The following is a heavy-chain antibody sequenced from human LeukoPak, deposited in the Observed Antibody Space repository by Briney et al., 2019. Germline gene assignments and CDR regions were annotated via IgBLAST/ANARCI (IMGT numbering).Heavy chain of an antibody. CDR3: ARDGPYYDYVWGSYPGGWFDP. CDR2: IYYSGST. Sequence: PSETLSLTCTVSGGSISSYYWSWIRQPPGKGLEWIGYIYYSGSTNYNPSLKSRVTISVDTSKNQFSLKLSSVTAADTAVYYCARDGPYYDYVWGSYPGGWFDPWGQGTLVTVSS. J-gene: IGHJ5*02. V-gene: IGHV4-59*01. CDR1: GGSISSYY. D-gene: IGHD3-16*01.